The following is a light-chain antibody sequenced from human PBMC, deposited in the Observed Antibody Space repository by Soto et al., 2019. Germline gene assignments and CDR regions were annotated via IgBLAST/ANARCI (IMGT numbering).Light chain of an antibody. CDR3: SSFTSSSTRV. V-gene: IGLV2-14*01. CDR1: DSDVAGYNY. J-gene: IGLJ2*01. Sequence: QSVLTQPASVSGSPGQSITISCTGTDSDVAGYNYVSWYQQHPGKAPKLMIYEVSNRPSGVSNRFSGSKSGNTASLTISGLQAEDEADYYCSSFTSSSTRVFGGGTKVTVL. CDR2: EVS.